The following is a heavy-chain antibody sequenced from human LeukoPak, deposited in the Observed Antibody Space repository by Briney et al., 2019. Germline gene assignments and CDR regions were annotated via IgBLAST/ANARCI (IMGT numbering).Heavy chain of an antibody. CDR3: ARDLLVVPASRRDYYYGMDV. V-gene: IGHV3-30-3*01. CDR2: ISYDGSNK. CDR1: GFTFSSYA. Sequence: GGSLRLSCAASGFTFSSYAMHWVRQAPGKGLEWVAVISYDGSNKYYADSVKGRFTISRDNSKNTLYLQMNSLRAEDTAVYYCARDLLVVPASRRDYYYGMDVWGQGTTVTVSS. J-gene: IGHJ6*02. D-gene: IGHD2-2*01.